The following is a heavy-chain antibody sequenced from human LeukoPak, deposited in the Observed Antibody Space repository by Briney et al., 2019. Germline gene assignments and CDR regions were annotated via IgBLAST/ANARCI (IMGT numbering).Heavy chain of an antibody. CDR1: GYTFNSSY. CDR3: ARVLTPGGAFDI. D-gene: IGHD4-23*01. J-gene: IGHJ3*02. Sequence: ASVKVSCKASGYTFNSSYMHWVRQAPGQGLEWMGIINPSDDSTRYAQKFQGRVTMTKDTSTNTVYMRLSSLSSDDTAVYYCARVLTPGGAFDIWGQGTMVTVSS. V-gene: IGHV1-46*02. CDR2: INPSDDST.